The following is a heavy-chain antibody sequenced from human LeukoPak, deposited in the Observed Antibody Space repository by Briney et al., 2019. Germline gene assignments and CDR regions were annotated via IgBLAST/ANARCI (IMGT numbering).Heavy chain of an antibody. CDR1: GGSISSYY. J-gene: IGHJ5*02. V-gene: IGHV4-59*08. Sequence: SETLSLTCTVSGGSISSYYWSWIRQPPGKGLEWIGYIYYSGSTNYNPSLKSRVTISVDTSKNQFSLKLSSVTAADTAVYYCARRSTGGRFDPWGQGTLVTVSS. CDR3: ARRSTGGRFDP. CDR2: IYYSGST. D-gene: IGHD1-1*01.